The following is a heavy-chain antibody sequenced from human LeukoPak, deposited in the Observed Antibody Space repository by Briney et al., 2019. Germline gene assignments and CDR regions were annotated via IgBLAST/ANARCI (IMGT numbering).Heavy chain of an antibody. Sequence: SETLSLTCAVYGGSFSGYYWSWTRQPPGKGLEWIGEINHSGGTNYNPSLKSRVTISVGTSKNQFSLKLSSVTAADTAVYYCARPSRSISTAGAFDIWGQGTMVTVSS. D-gene: IGHD3-10*01. CDR1: GGSFSGYY. J-gene: IGHJ3*02. CDR2: INHSGGT. V-gene: IGHV4-34*01. CDR3: ARPSRSISTAGAFDI.